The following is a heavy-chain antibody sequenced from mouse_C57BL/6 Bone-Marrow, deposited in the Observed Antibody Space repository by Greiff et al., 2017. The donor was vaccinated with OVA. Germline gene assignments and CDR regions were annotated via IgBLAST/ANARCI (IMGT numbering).Heavy chain of an antibody. D-gene: IGHD2-1*01. CDR3: ARYGNDAMDY. J-gene: IGHJ4*01. Sequence: VKVVESGAELARPGASVKLSCKASGYTFTSYGISWVKQRTGQGLEWIGEIYPRSGNTYYNEKFKGKATLTADKSSSTAYMELRSLTSEDSAVYFCARYGNDAMDYWGQGTSVTVSS. CDR2: IYPRSGNT. CDR1: GYTFTSYG. V-gene: IGHV1-81*01.